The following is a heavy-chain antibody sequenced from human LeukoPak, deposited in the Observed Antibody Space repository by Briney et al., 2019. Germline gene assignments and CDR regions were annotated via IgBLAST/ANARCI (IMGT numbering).Heavy chain of an antibody. J-gene: IGHJ3*02. CDR1: GYSISSGYY. D-gene: IGHD3-10*01. CDR2: IYHSGST. V-gene: IGHV4-38-2*02. CDR3: AKSNGYGLVDI. Sequence: SETLSLTCTVSGYSISSGYYWGWIRQPPGKGLEWIGNIYHSGSTYYNPSLKSRVTISVDTSKNRFSLNLSSVTAADTAVYYCAKSNGYGLVDIWGQGTMVTVSS.